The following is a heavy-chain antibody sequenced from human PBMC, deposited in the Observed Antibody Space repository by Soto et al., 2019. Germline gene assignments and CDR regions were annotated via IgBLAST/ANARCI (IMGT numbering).Heavy chain of an antibody. V-gene: IGHV3-74*01. J-gene: IGHJ6*02. Sequence: GGSLRLSCAASGFTFSSYWMHWVRQAPGKGLVWVSRINSDGSSTSYADSVKGRFTISRDNAKNTLYLQMNSLRAEDTAVYYCARGASYYDFPYYYGMDVWGQGTTVTVSS. CDR2: INSDGSST. CDR1: GFTFSSYW. D-gene: IGHD3-3*01. CDR3: ARGASYYDFPYYYGMDV.